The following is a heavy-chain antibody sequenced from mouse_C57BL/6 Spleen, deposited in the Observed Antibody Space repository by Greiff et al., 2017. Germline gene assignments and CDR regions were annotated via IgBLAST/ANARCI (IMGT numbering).Heavy chain of an antibody. V-gene: IGHV1-64*01. CDR3: AGTTVVPYFDY. J-gene: IGHJ2*01. Sequence: VQLQQPGAELVKPGASVKLSCKASGYTFTSYWMHWVKQRPGQGLEWIGMIHPNSGSTNYNEKFKSKATLTVDKSSSTAYMQLSSLTSEDSAVYYCAGTTVVPYFDYWGQGTTLTVSS. CDR1: GYTFTSYW. CDR2: IHPNSGST. D-gene: IGHD1-1*01.